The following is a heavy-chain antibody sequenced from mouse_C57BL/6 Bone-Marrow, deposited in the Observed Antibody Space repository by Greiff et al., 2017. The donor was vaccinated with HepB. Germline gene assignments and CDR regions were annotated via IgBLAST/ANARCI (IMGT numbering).Heavy chain of an antibody. CDR2: IYPRSGNT. V-gene: IGHV1-81*01. CDR1: GYTFTSYG. CDR3: TRERLKGNAMDY. Sequence: QVQLKQSGAELARPGASVKLSCKASGYTFTSYGISWVKQRTGQGLEWIGEIYPRSGNTYYNEKFKGKATLTADKSSSTAYLELRSLTSEDSAVYFCTRERLKGNAMDYWGQGTSVTVSS. J-gene: IGHJ4*01.